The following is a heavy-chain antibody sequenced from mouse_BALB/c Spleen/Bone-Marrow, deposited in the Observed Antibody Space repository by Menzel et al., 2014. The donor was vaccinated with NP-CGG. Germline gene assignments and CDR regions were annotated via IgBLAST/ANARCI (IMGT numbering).Heavy chain of an antibody. Sequence: EVQLHHSGAELVKPGTSVKLSCTASGFNIKDTHLHWVQQRPEQGLEWIGRFDPTNGNPKYDPKFQGKATITVDTSSNTAYLQLSSLTSEDTAVYYCASYDGSRFAYWGQGTLVTVSA. CDR3: ASYDGSRFAY. J-gene: IGHJ3*01. D-gene: IGHD2-3*01. CDR1: GFNIKDTH. CDR2: FDPTNGNP. V-gene: IGHV14-3*02.